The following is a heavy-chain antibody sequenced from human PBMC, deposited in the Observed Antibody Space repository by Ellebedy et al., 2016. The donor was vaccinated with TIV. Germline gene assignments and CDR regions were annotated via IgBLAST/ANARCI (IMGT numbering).Heavy chain of an antibody. J-gene: IGHJ6*02. Sequence: GESLKISCAASGCTFSSYAMSWVRQAPGKGLEWVSSISGSGGSTYYADSVKVRFTISRDNSKNTLYLQMNSLRAEDTAVYYCSKDYSGLRGLDVWGQGTTVTVSS. V-gene: IGHV3-23*01. D-gene: IGHD5-12*01. CDR2: ISGSGGST. CDR1: GCTFSSYA. CDR3: SKDYSGLRGLDV.